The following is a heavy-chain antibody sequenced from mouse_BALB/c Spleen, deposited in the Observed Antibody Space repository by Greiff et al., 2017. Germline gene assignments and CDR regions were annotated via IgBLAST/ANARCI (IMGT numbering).Heavy chain of an antibody. CDR1: GFSLTSYG. V-gene: IGHV2-9*02. D-gene: IGHD1-1*01. CDR2: IWAGGST. J-gene: IGHJ4*01. CDR3: ASYYGSLYYAMDY. Sequence: VQGVESGPGLVAPSQSLSITCTVSGFSLTSYGVHWVRQPPGKGLEWLGVIWAGGSTNYNSALMSRLSISKDNSKSQVFLKMNSLQTDDTAMYYCASYYGSLYYAMDYWGQGTSVTVSS.